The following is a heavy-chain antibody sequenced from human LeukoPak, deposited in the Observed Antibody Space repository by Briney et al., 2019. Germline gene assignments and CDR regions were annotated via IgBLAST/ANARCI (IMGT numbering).Heavy chain of an antibody. V-gene: IGHV3-30*02. D-gene: IGHD6-19*01. J-gene: IGHJ4*02. Sequence: PGGSLRLSCAASGFTFSSYGMHWVRQAPGKGLEWVAVIWYDGSNKFYADSVKGRFTISRDNSKNTLYLQMNSLRAEDTAVYYCAKEADSSGYVDYWGQGTLVTVSS. CDR2: IWYDGSNK. CDR1: GFTFSSYG. CDR3: AKEADSSGYVDY.